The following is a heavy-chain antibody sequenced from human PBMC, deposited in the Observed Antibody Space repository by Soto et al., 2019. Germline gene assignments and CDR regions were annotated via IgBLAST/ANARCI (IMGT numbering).Heavy chain of an antibody. Sequence: QVQLQESGPRLVKPSETLSLTCSVSGDSISSYYWSWIRQPPGKGLEWIGYIYYSGSTNYNPSFKIRVTRSVDTPKNHFSLKLTSVTAADTAVYYCARGVATIGPWGQGTLVTVSS. CDR1: GDSISSYY. CDR3: ARGVATIGP. CDR2: IYYSGST. V-gene: IGHV4-59*01. D-gene: IGHD5-12*01. J-gene: IGHJ5*02.